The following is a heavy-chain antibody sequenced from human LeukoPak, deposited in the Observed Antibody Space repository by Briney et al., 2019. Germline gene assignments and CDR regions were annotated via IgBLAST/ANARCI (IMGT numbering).Heavy chain of an antibody. CDR2: IYYSGST. J-gene: IGHJ4*02. CDR1: GGSISSSSYY. V-gene: IGHV4-39*07. D-gene: IGHD3-10*01. CDR3: ARGSGYYGSDFDY. Sequence: SETLSLTCTVSGGSISSSSYYWGWIRQPPGKGLEWIGSIYYSGSTYYNPSLKSRVTISIDTSKNQFSLKLSSVTAADTAVYHCARGSGYYGSDFDYWGQGTLVTVSS.